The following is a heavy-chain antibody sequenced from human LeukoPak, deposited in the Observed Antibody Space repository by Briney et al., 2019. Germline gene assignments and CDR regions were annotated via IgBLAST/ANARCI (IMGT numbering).Heavy chain of an antibody. CDR3: ARLRRELLWFDP. CDR2: IYYSGST. CDR1: GGSISSSSYY. V-gene: IGHV4-39*01. D-gene: IGHD1-26*01. Sequence: PSETLSLTCTVSGGSISSSSYYWGWIRQPPGKGLEWIGSIYYSGSTYYNPSLKSRVTISVDTSKNQFSLKLSSVTAADTAVYYCARLRRELLWFDPWGQGTLVTVSS. J-gene: IGHJ5*02.